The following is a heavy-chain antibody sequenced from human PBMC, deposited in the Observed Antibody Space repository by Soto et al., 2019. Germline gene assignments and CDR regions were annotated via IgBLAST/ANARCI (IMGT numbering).Heavy chain of an antibody. D-gene: IGHD3-10*01. V-gene: IGHV4-4*02. J-gene: IGHJ5*02. CDR3: ARELWFGELQWFDP. CDR2: IYHSGST. CDR1: GGSISSSNW. Sequence: SETLSLTCAVSGGSISSSNWWSWVRQPPGKGLEWIGEIYHSGSTNYNPSLKSRVTISVDKSKNQFSLKLSSVAAADTAVYYCARELWFGELQWFDPWGQGTLVTVSS.